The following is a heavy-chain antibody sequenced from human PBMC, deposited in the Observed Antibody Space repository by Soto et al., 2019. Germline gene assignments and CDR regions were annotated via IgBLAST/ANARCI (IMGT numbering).Heavy chain of an antibody. CDR2: MNPNSGNT. V-gene: IGHV1-8*01. CDR1: GYTFTSYD. Sequence: ASVKVSCKASGYTFTSYDINWVRQATGQGLEWMGWMNPNSGNTGYAQKFQGRVTMTRNTSISTAYMELSSLRSEDTAVYYCARRRTRYCSSTSCYTNWFDPWGQGTLVPSPQ. J-gene: IGHJ5*02. D-gene: IGHD2-2*02. CDR3: ARRRTRYCSSTSCYTNWFDP.